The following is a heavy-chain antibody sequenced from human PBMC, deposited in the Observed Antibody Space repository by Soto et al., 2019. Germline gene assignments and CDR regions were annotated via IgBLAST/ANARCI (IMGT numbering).Heavy chain of an antibody. V-gene: IGHV1-2*04. Sequence: ASVKVSCKASGYTFTGYYMHWVRQAPGQGLEWMGWINPNSGGTNYAQKFQGWVTMTRDTSISTAYMELSRLRSDDTAVYYCAREEGQVWPYDFWSGYQTSYFDYWGQGTLVTVPQ. J-gene: IGHJ4*02. D-gene: IGHD3-3*01. CDR2: INPNSGGT. CDR1: GYTFTGYY. CDR3: AREEGQVWPYDFWSGYQTSYFDY.